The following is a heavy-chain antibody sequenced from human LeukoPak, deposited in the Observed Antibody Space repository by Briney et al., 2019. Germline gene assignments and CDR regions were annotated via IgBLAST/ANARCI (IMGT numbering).Heavy chain of an antibody. CDR3: ARGYCSGGGCYDAFDI. CDR2: IYYSGST. Sequence: SETLSLTCTVSGGSISTYYWSWIRQPPGKGLEWIGYIYYSGSTNYNPSLKSRVTISVDTSKNKFSLKLSSVTAADTAVYYCARGYCSGGGCYDAFDIWGQGTMVTVSS. D-gene: IGHD2-15*01. CDR1: GGSISTYY. J-gene: IGHJ3*02. V-gene: IGHV4-59*01.